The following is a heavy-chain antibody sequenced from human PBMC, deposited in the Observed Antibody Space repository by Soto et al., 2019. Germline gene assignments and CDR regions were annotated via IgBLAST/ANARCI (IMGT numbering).Heavy chain of an antibody. CDR2: IWYDGSNK. Sequence: QPGGSLRLSCAASGFTFSSYGMHWVRQAPGKGLEWVAVIWYDGSNKYYADSVKGRFTISRDNSKNTLYLQMNSLRAEDTAVYYCARSKRSSSWYSSGFDYWGQGTLVTVSS. V-gene: IGHV3-33*01. CDR3: ARSKRSSSWYSSGFDY. D-gene: IGHD6-13*01. CDR1: GFTFSSYG. J-gene: IGHJ4*02.